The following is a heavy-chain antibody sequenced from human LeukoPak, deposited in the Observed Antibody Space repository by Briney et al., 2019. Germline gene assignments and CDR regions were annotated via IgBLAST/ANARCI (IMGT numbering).Heavy chain of an antibody. CDR2: INPNSGGT. V-gene: IGHV1-2*02. D-gene: IGHD3-10*01. CDR1: GYTFTGYY. J-gene: IGHJ5*02. CDR3: ARTPRLAVRSSYGWFDP. Sequence: GASVKVSCKASGYTFTGYYMHWVRQAPGRGLEWMGLINPNSGGTNYAQKFQGRVTMTRDTSISTAYMELSRLRSDDTTVYYCARTPRLAVRSSYGWFDPWGQGTLVTVSS.